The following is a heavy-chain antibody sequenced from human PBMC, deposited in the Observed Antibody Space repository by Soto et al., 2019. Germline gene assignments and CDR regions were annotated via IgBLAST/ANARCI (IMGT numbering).Heavy chain of an antibody. D-gene: IGHD3-10*01. CDR3: ARERIGYGSGSYTLNWFDP. CDR1: GYTFTGYY. J-gene: IGHJ5*02. V-gene: IGHV1-2*04. Sequence: ASVKVSCKASGYTFTGYYMHWVRQAPGQGLEWMGWINPNSGGTNYAQKFQGWVTMTRDTSISTAYMELSRLRSDDTAVYYCARERIGYGSGSYTLNWFDPWGQGTLVTVSS. CDR2: INPNSGGT.